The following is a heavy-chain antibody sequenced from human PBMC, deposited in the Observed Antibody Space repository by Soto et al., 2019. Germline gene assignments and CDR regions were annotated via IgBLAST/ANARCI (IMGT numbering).Heavy chain of an antibody. CDR2: IIPIFGTA. CDR3: AREGRYCTNGVCPFDY. CDR1: GGTFSSYA. V-gene: IGHV1-69*13. D-gene: IGHD2-8*01. J-gene: IGHJ4*02. Sequence: ASVKVSCKASGGTFSSYAISWVRQAPGQGLEWMGGIIPIFGTANYAQKFQGRVTITADESTSTAYMELSSLRSEDTAVYYCAREGRYCTNGVCPFDYWGQGTLVTVSS.